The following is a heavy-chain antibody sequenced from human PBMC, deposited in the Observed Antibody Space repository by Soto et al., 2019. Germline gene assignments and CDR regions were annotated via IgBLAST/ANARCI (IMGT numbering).Heavy chain of an antibody. CDR1: GFTFSIYA. CDR2: ISYDGTKT. J-gene: IGHJ4*02. D-gene: IGHD6-19*01. Sequence: QVQLVESGGGVVQPGRSLRVSCAASGFTFSIYAMHWVRQAPGTGLEWVAVISYDGTKTYYADSVKGRFTISRDNSKNTVYLQMSSLRDEDTALYYCAKDRGPRRQWLIDRFGYWGQGTLVTVSP. CDR3: AKDRGPRRQWLIDRFGY. V-gene: IGHV3-30*18.